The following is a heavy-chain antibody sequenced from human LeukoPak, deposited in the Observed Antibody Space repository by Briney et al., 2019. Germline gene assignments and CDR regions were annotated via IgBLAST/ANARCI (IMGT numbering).Heavy chain of an antibody. V-gene: IGHV3-30*02. CDR2: IRYDGSNK. J-gene: IGHJ5*02. CDR3: AKVYLHDYYGAFDP. CDR1: GFTFSSYG. Sequence: PGGSLRLSCAASGFTFSSYGMHWVRQAPGKGLEWVAFIRYDGSNKYYADSVKGRFTISRDNSKNTLYLQMNSLRAEDTAVYYCAKVYLHDYYGAFDPWGQGTLVTVSS. D-gene: IGHD3-10*01.